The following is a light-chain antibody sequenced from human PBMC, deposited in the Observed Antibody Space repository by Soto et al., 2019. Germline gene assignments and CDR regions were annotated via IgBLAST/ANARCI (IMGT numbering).Light chain of an antibody. CDR2: AAS. CDR3: QKYSSVPV. V-gene: IGKV1-27*01. J-gene: IGKJ3*01. CDR1: QDIRNF. Sequence: DIQMTQSPTSLSASVGVRVTITCRASQDIRNFVAWYQQKPGKAPKLLIYAASTLQSGVTSRFSGSGSETDFTLTINSLQPEDVATYSCQKYSSVPVFGPGTKVEIK.